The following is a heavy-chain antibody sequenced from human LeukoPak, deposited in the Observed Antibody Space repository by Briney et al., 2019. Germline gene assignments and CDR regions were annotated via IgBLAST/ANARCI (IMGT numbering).Heavy chain of an antibody. D-gene: IGHD3-3*01. Sequence: GGSLRLSCAASGFTFSSYAMRWVRQAPGKGLEWVSAISGSGGSTYYGDSVKGRFTISRDNSKNTLYLQMNSMRAEDTAVYYSAKRQLRFLEFDYWGQGTLVTVSS. CDR3: AKRQLRFLEFDY. CDR2: ISGSGGST. CDR1: GFTFSSYA. V-gene: IGHV3-23*01. J-gene: IGHJ4*02.